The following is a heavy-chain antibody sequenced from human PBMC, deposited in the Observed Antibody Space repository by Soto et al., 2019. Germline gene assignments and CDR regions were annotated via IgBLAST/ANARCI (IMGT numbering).Heavy chain of an antibody. D-gene: IGHD1-26*01. CDR1: GGTFSSYA. CDR2: IIPIFGTA. CDR3: ARDPEGHPREPRYFDL. V-gene: IGHV1-69*01. Sequence: QVQLVQSGAEVKRPGSSVKVSCKASGGTFSSYAISWVRQAPGQGLEWMGGIIPIFGTANYAQKFQGRVTITADESTSTAYMELSSLRSEDTAVYYCARDPEGHPREPRYFDLWGRGTLVTVSS. J-gene: IGHJ2*01.